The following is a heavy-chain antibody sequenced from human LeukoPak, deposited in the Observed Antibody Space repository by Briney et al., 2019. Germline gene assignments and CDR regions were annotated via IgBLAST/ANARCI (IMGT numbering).Heavy chain of an antibody. CDR1: GFTFSSYA. Sequence: GGFLRFSCAASGFTFSSYAMHWVRQAPGKGLEWVAVISYDGSNKYYADSVKGRFTISRDNSKNTLYLQMNSLRAEDTAVYYCARDMSGYCSGGRCYNMGYFDYWGQGTLVTVSS. CDR3: ARDMSGYCSGGRCYNMGYFDY. D-gene: IGHD2-15*01. CDR2: ISYDGSNK. J-gene: IGHJ4*02. V-gene: IGHV3-30-3*01.